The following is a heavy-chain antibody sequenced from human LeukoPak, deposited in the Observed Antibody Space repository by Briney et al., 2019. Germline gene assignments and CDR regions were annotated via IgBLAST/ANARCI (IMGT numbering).Heavy chain of an antibody. CDR1: GFAFSTYT. V-gene: IGHV3-21*06. D-gene: IGHD3-22*01. J-gene: IGHJ4*02. Sequence: GGSLRLSCAACGFAFSTYTMNWARQSPGKGLEWVASNNSGGTTTHYADSVKGRFTISRDNAQNVLYLQMNGLRADDAAVYYCLRGDSRDFWGQGTLVTVSS. CDR2: NNSGGTTT. CDR3: LRGDSRDF.